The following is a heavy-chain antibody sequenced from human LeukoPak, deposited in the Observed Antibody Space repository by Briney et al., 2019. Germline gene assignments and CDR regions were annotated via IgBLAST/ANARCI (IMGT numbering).Heavy chain of an antibody. CDR2: FDPEDGET. V-gene: IGHV1-24*01. D-gene: IGHD2-21*01. J-gene: IGHJ3*02. Sequence: ASVKVSCKASGYTFTSYGISWVRQAPGKGLEWMGGFDPEDGETIYAQKFQGRVTMTEDTSTDTAYMELSSLRSEDTAVYYCATDRPDSGTKPVVAFDIWGQGTMVTVSS. CDR3: ATDRPDSGTKPVVAFDI. CDR1: GYTFTSYG.